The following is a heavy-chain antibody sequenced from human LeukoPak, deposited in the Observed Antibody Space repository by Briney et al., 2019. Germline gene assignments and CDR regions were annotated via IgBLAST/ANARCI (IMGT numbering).Heavy chain of an antibody. J-gene: IGHJ5*02. V-gene: IGHV4-39*02. CDR2: IYYSGNT. CDR3: ASHAYYDFVTGLFDP. Sequence: PSETLSLTCTVSGGSISSSNYYWGWIRQPPGKGLEWIGSIYYSGNTYYNSSLKSRVTISVDTSQNHFSLNLNSVTAADTAVYYCASHAYYDFVTGLFDPWGQGTLVTVSP. CDR1: GGSISSSNYY. D-gene: IGHD3-3*01.